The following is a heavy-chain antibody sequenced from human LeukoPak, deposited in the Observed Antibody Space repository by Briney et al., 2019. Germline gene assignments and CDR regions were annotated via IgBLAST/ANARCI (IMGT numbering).Heavy chain of an antibody. V-gene: IGHV4-59*08. Sequence: PPETLSLTCTVSGGSISSYYWSWIRQPPGKGLEWIGYIYYSGSTNYNPSLKSRVTISVDTSKNQFSLKLSSVTAADTAVYYCARRNWRLGYYFDYWGQGTLVTVSS. D-gene: IGHD2-21*02. CDR2: IYYSGST. CDR1: GGSISSYY. CDR3: ARRNWRLGYYFDY. J-gene: IGHJ4*02.